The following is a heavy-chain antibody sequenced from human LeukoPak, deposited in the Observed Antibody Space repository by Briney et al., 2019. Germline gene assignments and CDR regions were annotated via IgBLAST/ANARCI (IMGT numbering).Heavy chain of an antibody. CDR2: ISSSSSTI. J-gene: IGHJ4*02. CDR1: GFTFSSYS. CDR3: AKIQTQVVATTWVISGNFDY. Sequence: GGPLRLSCAASGFTFSSYSMNWVRQAPGKGLEWVSYISSSSSTIYYADSVKGRFTISRDNSKNTLYLQMNSLRAEDTAVYYCAKIQTQVVATTWVISGNFDYWGQGTLVTVSS. V-gene: IGHV3-48*01. D-gene: IGHD2-15*01.